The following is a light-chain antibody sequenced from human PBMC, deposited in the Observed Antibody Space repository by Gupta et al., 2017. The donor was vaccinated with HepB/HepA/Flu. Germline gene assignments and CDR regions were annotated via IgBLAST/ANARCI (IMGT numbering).Light chain of an antibody. Sequence: DTVVTQSPIILSVSPGDRVTLSCRTSQNVGTNLAWYQQQVGQAPRLLVFGASSRATGIPARFMGSGSETEFSLIISSLQSEDFALYFCQQDDRWPLSFGWGTTV. CDR2: GAS. V-gene: IGKV3-15*01. J-gene: IGKJ3*01. CDR1: QNVGTN. CDR3: QQDDRWPLS.